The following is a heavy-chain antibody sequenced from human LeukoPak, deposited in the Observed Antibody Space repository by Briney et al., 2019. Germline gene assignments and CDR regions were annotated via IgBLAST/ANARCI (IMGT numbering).Heavy chain of an antibody. CDR1: GYTFTSYA. Sequence: ASVKVSCKASGYTFTSYAMHWVRQAPGQRLEWMGWMNPNSGNTGYAQKFQGRVTMTRNTSISTAYMELSSLRSEDTAVYYCARGHSSGCLDYWGQGTLVTVSS. D-gene: IGHD6-19*01. V-gene: IGHV1-8*02. CDR2: MNPNSGNT. CDR3: ARGHSSGCLDY. J-gene: IGHJ4*02.